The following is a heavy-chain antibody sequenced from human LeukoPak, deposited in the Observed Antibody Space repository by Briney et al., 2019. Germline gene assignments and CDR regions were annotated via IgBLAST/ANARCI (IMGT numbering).Heavy chain of an antibody. CDR3: ARGNDYHLSNVKGVYNRLDP. CDR1: GITVTNNY. Sequence: PGGSLRLSCAASGITVTNNYMNWVRQAPGKGLEWVSVVYIDGSTYYADSVKDRFIISRDTSKNTLYLRMNSLRAEDTAVYYCARGNDYHLSNVKGVYNRLDPWGQGTLVTVSS. D-gene: IGHD5-12*01. V-gene: IGHV3-66*01. J-gene: IGHJ5*02. CDR2: VYIDGST.